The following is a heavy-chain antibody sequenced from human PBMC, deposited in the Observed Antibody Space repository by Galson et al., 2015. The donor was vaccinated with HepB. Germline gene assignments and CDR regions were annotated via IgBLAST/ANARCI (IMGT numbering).Heavy chain of an antibody. V-gene: IGHV3-49*03. CDR3: TRDEYGTGSPFDP. Sequence: RLSCAASGFTFSDYSMSWFRQAPGKGLEWVGFIKNKAYGGTTEYAASVKGRFTISRDDSKSIAYLQMNSLKIEDTAVYYCTRDEYGTGSPFDPWGQGTLVTVSS. J-gene: IGHJ5*02. D-gene: IGHD3-10*01. CDR2: IKNKAYGGTT. CDR1: GFTFSDYS.